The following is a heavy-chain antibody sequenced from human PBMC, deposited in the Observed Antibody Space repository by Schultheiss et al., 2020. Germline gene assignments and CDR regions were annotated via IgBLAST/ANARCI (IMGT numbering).Heavy chain of an antibody. CDR2: IFSNDEK. J-gene: IGHJ4*02. Sequence: SGPTLVKPTETLTLTCTVSGFSLSNARMGVSWIRQPPGKALEWLAHIFSNDEKSYSTSLKSRLTISKDTSKSQVVLTMTNMDPVDTATYYCARTLDRGFGELFIDYWGQGTLVTVSS. V-gene: IGHV2-26*01. D-gene: IGHD3-10*01. CDR3: ARTLDRGFGELFIDY. CDR1: GFSLSNARMG.